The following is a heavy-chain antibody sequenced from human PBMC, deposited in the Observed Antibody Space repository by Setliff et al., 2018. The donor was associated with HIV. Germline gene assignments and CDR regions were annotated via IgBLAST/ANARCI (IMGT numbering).Heavy chain of an antibody. J-gene: IGHJ4*02. CDR1: GYSISSGYY. Sequence: SETLSLTCAVSGYSISSGYYWGWIRKPTGKGLEWIGSIYHSGSTYYNPSPMSRVTISVDTSKNQSSLKLSYVSAADTAVYYCARRRDFDYWGQGTLVTVSS. CDR3: ARRRDFDY. CDR2: IYHSGST. V-gene: IGHV4-38-2*01.